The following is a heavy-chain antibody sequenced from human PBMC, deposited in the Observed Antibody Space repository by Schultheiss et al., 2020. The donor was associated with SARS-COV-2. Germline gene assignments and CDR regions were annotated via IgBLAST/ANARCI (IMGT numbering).Heavy chain of an antibody. CDR3: ARDRGYLGSVSYTFDN. CDR2: ISYDGSNK. J-gene: IGHJ4*02. V-gene: IGHV3-30*03. Sequence: GESLKISCAASGFTFSSYGMHWVRQAPGKGLEWVAVISYDGSNKYYADSVKGRFTISRDNAKSSLYLDIDSLRAEDTAVYYCARDRGYLGSVSYTFDNWGQGTLVTVSS. CDR1: GFTFSSYG. D-gene: IGHD3-10*01.